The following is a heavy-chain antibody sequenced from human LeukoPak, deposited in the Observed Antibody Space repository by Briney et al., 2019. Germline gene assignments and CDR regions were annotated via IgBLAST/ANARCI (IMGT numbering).Heavy chain of an antibody. CDR1: GYTFNSYD. D-gene: IGHD3-22*01. V-gene: IGHV1-8*01. Sequence: ASVKVSCKASGYTFNSYDINWVRQATGQGLEWMGWMNPNSGNTGYAQKFQGRVTMTRNTSISTAYMELSSLRSEDTAVYYCARDYYDSSGYYYYYYYMDVWGKGTTVTVSS. J-gene: IGHJ6*03. CDR3: ARDYYDSSGYYYYYYYMDV. CDR2: MNPNSGNT.